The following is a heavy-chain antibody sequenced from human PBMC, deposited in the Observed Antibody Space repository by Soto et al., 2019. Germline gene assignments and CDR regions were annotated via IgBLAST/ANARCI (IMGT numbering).Heavy chain of an antibody. CDR2: IKEDGSEA. Sequence: EVQLVESGGGLVQPGGSLRLSCAASGFTFSTYWMNWVRQAPGKGLEWVANIKEDGSEAYYVDSVKGRFTISRDNAKISLYLDMNGLRGEDTAVYYCARDWGAPGRGSALGYYYHFGMDVWGQGTTVTVPS. CDR3: ARDWGAPGRGSALGYYYHFGMDV. CDR1: GFTFSTYW. V-gene: IGHV3-7*05. D-gene: IGHD3-16*01. J-gene: IGHJ6*02.